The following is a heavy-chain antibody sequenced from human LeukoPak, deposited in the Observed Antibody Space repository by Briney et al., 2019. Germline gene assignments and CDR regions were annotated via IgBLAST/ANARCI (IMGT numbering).Heavy chain of an antibody. CDR2: IWYDGSNK. V-gene: IGHV3-33*01. Sequence: GGSLRLSCAASGFSFSSYGMHWVRQAPGKGLEWVAVIWYDGSNKYYADSVKGRFTISRDNSKNTLYLQMNSLRAEDTAVYYCARESYDILTGLADAFDIWGQGTMVTVSS. D-gene: IGHD3-9*01. CDR3: ARESYDILTGLADAFDI. J-gene: IGHJ3*02. CDR1: GFSFSSYG.